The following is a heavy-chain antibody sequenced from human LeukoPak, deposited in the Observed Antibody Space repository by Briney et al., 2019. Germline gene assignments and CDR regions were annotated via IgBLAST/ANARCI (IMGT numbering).Heavy chain of an antibody. CDR2: IYYTGCT. J-gene: IGHJ4*02. D-gene: IGHD6-19*01. Sequence: SETLSLTCTVSGGSIGSDYWTWIRQPPGKGLEYIGYIYYTGCTNYNPSLKSRVPISVDTSKNQFSLKLSSVTAADTAVYFCAKYGNSGWVIDNWGQGTLVTVSS. CDR3: AKYGNSGWVIDN. CDR1: GGSIGSDY. V-gene: IGHV4-59*08.